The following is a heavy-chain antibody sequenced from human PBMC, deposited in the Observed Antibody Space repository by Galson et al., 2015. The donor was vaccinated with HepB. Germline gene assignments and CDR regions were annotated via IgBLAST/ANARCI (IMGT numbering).Heavy chain of an antibody. Sequence: SVKVSCKASGYTFTGYYMHWVRQAPGQGLEWMGWINPNSGGTNYAQKFQGRVTMTRDTSISTAYMELSRLRSDDTAVYYCAGTHYYDRWFDPWGQGTLVTVSS. CDR3: AGTHYYDRWFDP. CDR2: INPNSGGT. D-gene: IGHD3-16*01. J-gene: IGHJ5*02. CDR1: GYTFTGYY. V-gene: IGHV1-2*02.